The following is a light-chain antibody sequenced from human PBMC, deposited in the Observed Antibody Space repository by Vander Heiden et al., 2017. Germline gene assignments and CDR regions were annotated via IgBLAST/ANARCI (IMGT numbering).Light chain of an antibody. CDR2: QDT. CDR1: ILGVNY. CDR3: QAWDSSTAV. J-gene: IGLJ3*02. V-gene: IGLV3-1*01. Sequence: SYELTQPPSVSVSRGPTASIICSGDILGVNYACWSQQTPGQSPVLVIYQDTKRPSGIPERFSGSNSGNTATLTISGTQAMDEADYYCQAWDSSTAVFGGGTKLTVL.